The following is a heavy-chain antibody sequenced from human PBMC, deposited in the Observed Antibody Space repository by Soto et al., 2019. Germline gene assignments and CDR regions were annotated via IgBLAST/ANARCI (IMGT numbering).Heavy chain of an antibody. D-gene: IGHD3-3*01. J-gene: IGHJ4*02. CDR2: IGVSGGLT. CDR1: GVTFISYA. V-gene: IGHV3-23*01. CDR3: AKSGFYYDFWSAPVLN. Sequence: VVSLRVSCAASGVTFISYAMSWVRQAPGKGLEWISAIGVSGGLTYYADSVKGRFTISRDNSKNTLYLQMNSLRAEDTAVYYCAKSGFYYDFWSAPVLNWGQGTLVTVSS.